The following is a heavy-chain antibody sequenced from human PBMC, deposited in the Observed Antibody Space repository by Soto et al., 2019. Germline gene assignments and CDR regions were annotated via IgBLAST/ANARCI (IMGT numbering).Heavy chain of an antibody. CDR3: ARVERGTATTVVDALDI. CDR1: GGFVSSGTYY. CDR2: MSHSGGT. V-gene: IGHV4-34*01. D-gene: IGHD1-1*01. J-gene: IGHJ3*02. Sequence: QVQLQQWGAGLLKPSETLSLTCAVYGGFVSSGTYYWSWIRQPPGKGLEWIGEMSHSGGTHFNPSLKRRVTISVDTSKNQFSLKMSSVTAADTALYYCARVERGTATTVVDALDIWGPGTMVTVSS.